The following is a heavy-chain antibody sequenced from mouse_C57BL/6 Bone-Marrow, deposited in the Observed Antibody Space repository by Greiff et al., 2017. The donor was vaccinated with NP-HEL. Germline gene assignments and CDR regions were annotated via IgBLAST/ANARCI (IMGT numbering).Heavy chain of an antibody. J-gene: IGHJ4*01. CDR1: GYTFTSYW. CDR2: IYPGSGST. Sequence: QVQLQQPGAELVKPGASVKMSCKASGYTFTSYWITWVKQRPGQGLEWIGDIYPGSGSTNYNEKFKSEATLTVDTSSSTAYMQLSSLTSEDSAVYYCARWVPYYYAMDYWGQGTSVTVSS. CDR3: ARWVPYYYAMDY. V-gene: IGHV1-55*01.